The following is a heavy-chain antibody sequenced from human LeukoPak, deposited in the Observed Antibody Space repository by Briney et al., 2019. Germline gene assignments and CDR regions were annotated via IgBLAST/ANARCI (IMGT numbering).Heavy chain of an antibody. CDR3: AKGDYGDYVGWFDP. CDR2: ISGSGGST. Sequence: GGSLRLSCAASGFTFSSYAMSWVRQAPGKGLEWVSAISGSGGSTYYADSVKGRFTISGDNSKNTLYLQMNSLRAEDTAVYYCAKGDYGDYVGWFDPWGQGNPGHRLL. J-gene: IGHJ5*02. D-gene: IGHD4-17*01. V-gene: IGHV3-23*01. CDR1: GFTFSSYA.